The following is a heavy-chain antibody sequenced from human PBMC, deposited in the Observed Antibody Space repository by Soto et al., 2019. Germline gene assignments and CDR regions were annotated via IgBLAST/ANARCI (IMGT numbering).Heavy chain of an antibody. V-gene: IGHV1-58*02. CDR2: IVVGSGNT. D-gene: IGHD2-15*01. CDR1: GFTFTSSA. Sequence: QMQLVQSGPEVKKPGTSVKVSCKASGFTFTSSAMQWVRQARGQRLEWIGWIVVGSGNTNYAQKFQXXVXIXXDMSTSTAYMELSSLRSEDTAVYYCAVILLRGGDYWGQGTLVTVSS. J-gene: IGHJ4*02. CDR3: AVILLRGGDY.